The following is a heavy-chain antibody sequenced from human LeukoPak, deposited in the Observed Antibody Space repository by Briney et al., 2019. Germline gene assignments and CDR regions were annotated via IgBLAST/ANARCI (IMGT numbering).Heavy chain of an antibody. Sequence: ASVKVSCKASGGTFSSYAISWVRQAPGQGLEWMGRIIPNSGGTNYAQKFQGRVTMTRDTSISTAYMELSRLRSDDTAVYYCATELQQQLVGGIGYWGQGTLVTVSS. D-gene: IGHD6-13*01. CDR3: ATELQQQLVGGIGY. CDR1: GGTFSSYA. J-gene: IGHJ4*02. CDR2: IIPNSGGT. V-gene: IGHV1-2*02.